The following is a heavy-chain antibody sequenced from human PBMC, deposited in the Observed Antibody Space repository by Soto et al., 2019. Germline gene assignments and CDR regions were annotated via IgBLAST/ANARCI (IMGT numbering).Heavy chain of an antibody. Sequence: QVQLVQSGAEEKKPGASVKVSCKASGYTFTSYAMHWVRQAPGQRLEWMGWINAGNGNTKYSQKFQGRVTITRDTSGSTAYMELSSLRYEDTAVYYCARGSGYYYWDDYWGQGTLVTVSS. J-gene: IGHJ4*02. CDR2: INAGNGNT. CDR3: ARGSGYYYWDDY. V-gene: IGHV1-3*05. CDR1: GYTFTSYA. D-gene: IGHD3-22*01.